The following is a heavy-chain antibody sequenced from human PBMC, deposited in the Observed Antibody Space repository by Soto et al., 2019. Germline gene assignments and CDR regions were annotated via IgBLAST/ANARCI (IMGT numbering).Heavy chain of an antibody. V-gene: IGHV1-69*13. CDR2: IIPIFGTA. CDR3: AMGYSGYYWRSPGGPYYYGMDV. CDR1: GGTFSSYA. J-gene: IGHJ6*02. D-gene: IGHD5-12*01. Sequence: AVKVSCKACGGTFSSYAISWVRQAPGQGLEWMGGIIPIFGTANYAQKFQGRVTITADESTSTAYMELSSLRSEDTAVYYCAMGYSGYYWRSPGGPYYYGMDVWG.